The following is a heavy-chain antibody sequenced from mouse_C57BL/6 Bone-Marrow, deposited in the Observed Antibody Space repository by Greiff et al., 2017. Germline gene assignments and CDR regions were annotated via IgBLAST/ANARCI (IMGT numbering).Heavy chain of an antibody. J-gene: IGHJ4*01. CDR3: EIYYDYDGDYAMDY. Sequence: VQLQQSGAELARPGASVKLSCKASGYTFTSYGISWVKQRTGQGLEWIGEIYPSSGNTYYNEKFKGKATLTADKSSSTAYMELRSLTSEDAAVYVCEIYYDYDGDYAMDYWGQGTSVTVSS. D-gene: IGHD2-4*01. V-gene: IGHV1-81*01. CDR2: IYPSSGNT. CDR1: GYTFTSYG.